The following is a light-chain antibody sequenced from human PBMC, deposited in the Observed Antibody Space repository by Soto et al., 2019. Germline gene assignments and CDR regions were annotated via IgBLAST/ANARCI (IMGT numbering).Light chain of an antibody. CDR2: GAS. CDR3: QQYNNWPPDRT. CDR1: QSVSSN. Sequence: EIMMTQSPATLSVSPGERDTLSCRASQSVSSNLAWYQQKPGQAPRLLIYGASTRATGIPARFSGSGSGTEFTLTISRLQSEDFAIYFCQQYNNWPPDRTFGQGTKVEIK. J-gene: IGKJ1*01. V-gene: IGKV3-15*01.